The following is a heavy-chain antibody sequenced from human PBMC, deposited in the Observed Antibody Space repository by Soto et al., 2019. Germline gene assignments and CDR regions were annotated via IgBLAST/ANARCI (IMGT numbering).Heavy chain of an antibody. Sequence: QVQLQESGPGLVKPSGTLCLTCAVSGGSISSSNWWSWVRQPPGKGLEWIGEIYHSGSTNYNPSLKSRVTISVDKSKNQFSLKLSSVTAADSAVYYCAGNPTYYDILTGYYEVGAFDYWGQGTLVTVSS. D-gene: IGHD3-9*01. CDR2: IYHSGST. V-gene: IGHV4-4*02. CDR1: GGSISSSNW. CDR3: AGNPTYYDILTGYYEVGAFDY. J-gene: IGHJ4*02.